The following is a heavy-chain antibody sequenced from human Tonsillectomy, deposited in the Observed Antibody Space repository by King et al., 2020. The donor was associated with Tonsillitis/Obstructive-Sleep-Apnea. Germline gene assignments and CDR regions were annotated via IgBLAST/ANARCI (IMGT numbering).Heavy chain of an antibody. CDR1: GGSISSYY. CDR3: ARVYYYDSIFFDY. J-gene: IGHJ4*02. CDR2: IYYSGST. D-gene: IGHD3-22*01. V-gene: IGHV4-59*01. Sequence: VQLQESGPGLVKPSETLSLTCTVSGGSISSYYWNWIRQPPGKGLEWIGYIYYSGSTNYNPSLKSRVTISLDTSKNQFSLKLSSVTAAGTAVYYCARVYYYDSIFFDYWGQGTLVTVSS.